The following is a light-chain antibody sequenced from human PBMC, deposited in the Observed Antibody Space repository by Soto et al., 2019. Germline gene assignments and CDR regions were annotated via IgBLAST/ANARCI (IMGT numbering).Light chain of an antibody. Sequence: VLTQSPDTLSLSPGGRATLSCRASQSVSSSNLAWYQQKPGQAPRLLIYGASSRAAGIPDRFSGSGSGTDFTLTISRLEPEDFAVYYCQQYNRSPSITFGQGTRLEIK. CDR2: GAS. CDR3: QQYNRSPSIT. V-gene: IGKV3-20*01. CDR1: QSVSSSN. J-gene: IGKJ5*01.